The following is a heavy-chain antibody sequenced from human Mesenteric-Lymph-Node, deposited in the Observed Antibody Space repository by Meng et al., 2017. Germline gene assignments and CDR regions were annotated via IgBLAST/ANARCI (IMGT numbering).Heavy chain of an antibody. D-gene: IGHD2-21*01. J-gene: IGHJ4*02. Sequence: QVRLVQSGAGVRKPGSSVKVSCRGSGGTFSSYGISWVRQAHGQGLEWMGGFIPIFGTANYAQKFQGRVTINADKSTSTAYMELCSLRSEDTAVYYCAYLFSGGSYYFDYWGQGTLVTVSS. V-gene: IGHV1-69*06. CDR2: FIPIFGTA. CDR1: GGTFSSYG. CDR3: AYLFSGGSYYFDY.